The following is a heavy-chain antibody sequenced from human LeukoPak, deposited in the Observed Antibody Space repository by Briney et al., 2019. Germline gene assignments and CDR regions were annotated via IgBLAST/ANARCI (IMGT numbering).Heavy chain of an antibody. Sequence: ASVKVSCKASGYTFTSYCMHWVRQAPGQGLEWMGIINPSGGSTTYAQKFQGRVTMTRDTSTSTVYMELSSLRSEDTAVYYCARDLGFGELYYYYGMDVWGQGTTVTVSS. CDR2: INPSGGST. J-gene: IGHJ6*02. CDR1: GYTFTSYC. V-gene: IGHV1-46*01. CDR3: ARDLGFGELYYYYGMDV. D-gene: IGHD3-10*01.